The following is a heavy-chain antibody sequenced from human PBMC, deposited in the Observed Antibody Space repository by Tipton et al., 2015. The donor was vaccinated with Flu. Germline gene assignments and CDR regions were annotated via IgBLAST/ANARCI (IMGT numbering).Heavy chain of an antibody. D-gene: IGHD1-26*01. J-gene: IGHJ2*01. V-gene: IGHV4-4*07. CDR2: IYPSGNT. CDR1: GGSISPYY. Sequence: TLSLTCTVSGGSISPYYWSWIRQPAGKGLEWIGRIYPSGNTNYNPSLQSRVTMSVDTSRNQFSLSLTSVTAADAAIYYCARSGSYHHYYFDLWGRGTLVSVSS. CDR3: ARSGSYHHYYFDL.